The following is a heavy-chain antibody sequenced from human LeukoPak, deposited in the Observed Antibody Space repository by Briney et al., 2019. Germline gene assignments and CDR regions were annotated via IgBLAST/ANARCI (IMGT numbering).Heavy chain of an antibody. J-gene: IGHJ4*02. D-gene: IGHD3-22*01. CDR3: TPWYHYESSGYYSGDY. Sequence: GGSLRLSCAASGFTFSNAWMSWVRQAPGKGLEWVGRIKSKTDGGTTDYAAPVKGRFTISRDDSKNTLYLQMDSLKTEDTAVYYCTPWYHYESSGYYSGDYWGQGTLVTVSS. CDR2: IKSKTDGGTT. CDR1: GFTFSNAW. V-gene: IGHV3-15*01.